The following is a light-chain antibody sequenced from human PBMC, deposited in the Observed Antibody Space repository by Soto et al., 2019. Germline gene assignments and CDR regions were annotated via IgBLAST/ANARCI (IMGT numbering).Light chain of an antibody. V-gene: IGLV2-23*01. Sequence: QSALTQPASLSGSPGQSITISCTGTSSDVGSYNLVSWFQQHSGKAPKLMIYEGTKRPSGVSNRFSGPKSGNTASLTISGLQAEDEADYYCSSYARSSTLLFGGGTKPTVL. CDR2: EGT. J-gene: IGLJ2*01. CDR3: SSYARSSTLL. CDR1: SSDVGSYNL.